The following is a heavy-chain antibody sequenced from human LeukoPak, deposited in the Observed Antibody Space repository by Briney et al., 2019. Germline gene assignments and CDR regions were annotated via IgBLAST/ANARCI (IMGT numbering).Heavy chain of an antibody. CDR1: GFTFSGYW. D-gene: IGHD2-8*02. V-gene: IGHV3-74*01. J-gene: IGHJ4*02. CDR2: ISRDGADT. Sequence: GGSLRLFCAASGFTFSGYWMHWVRQAPGEWLVWVLGISRDGADTNYADSVKGRFTISRDNAKNTLYLQMNSLRADDTAVYYCVGDILVMGYWGQGTPVTVSS. CDR3: VGDILVMGY.